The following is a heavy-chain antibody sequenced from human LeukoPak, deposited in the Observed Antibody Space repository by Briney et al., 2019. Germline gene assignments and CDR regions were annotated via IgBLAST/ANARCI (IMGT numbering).Heavy chain of an antibody. V-gene: IGHV4-4*07. J-gene: IGHJ5*02. Sequence: SETLSLTCTVSGGSISIYYWSWIRQPAGKGLEWIGRIYTSGSTNYNPSLKSRVTMSVDTSKNQFSLKLSSVTAADTAVYYCARGSLGIAAAETGFDPWGQGTLVTVSS. CDR2: IYTSGST. CDR3: ARGSLGIAAAETGFDP. D-gene: IGHD6-13*01. CDR1: GGSISIYY.